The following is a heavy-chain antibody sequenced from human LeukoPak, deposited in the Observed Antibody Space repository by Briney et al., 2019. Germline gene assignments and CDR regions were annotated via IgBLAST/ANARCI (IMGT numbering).Heavy chain of an antibody. Sequence: GGSLRLSCAASGFTFSSYSMNWVRQAPGKGLEWVSSISSSSSYIYYADSVKGRFTISRDNAKNSLYLQMNSLRAEDTAVYYCAREDTAMATVDYWGQGTLVTVSS. CDR1: GFTFSSYS. CDR2: ISSSSSYI. V-gene: IGHV3-21*01. CDR3: AREDTAMATVDY. J-gene: IGHJ4*02. D-gene: IGHD5-18*01.